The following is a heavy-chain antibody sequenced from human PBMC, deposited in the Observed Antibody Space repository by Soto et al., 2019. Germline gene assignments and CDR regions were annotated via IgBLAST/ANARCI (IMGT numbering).Heavy chain of an antibody. V-gene: IGHV1-18*01. CDR3: ARDPSYSSGWYFLHWFDP. Sequence: ASVKVSCKASGYTFTSYGISWVRQAPGQGLEWMGWISAYNGNTNYAQKLQGRVTMTTDTSTSTAYMELRSLRSDDTAVYYCARDPSYSSGWYFLHWFDPWGQGTLVTVSS. D-gene: IGHD6-19*01. CDR2: ISAYNGNT. J-gene: IGHJ5*02. CDR1: GYTFTSYG.